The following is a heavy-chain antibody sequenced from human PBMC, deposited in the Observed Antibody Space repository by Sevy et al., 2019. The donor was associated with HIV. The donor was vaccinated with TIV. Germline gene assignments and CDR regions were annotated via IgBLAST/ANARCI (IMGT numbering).Heavy chain of an antibody. CDR1: NDSVSSGLYY. D-gene: IGHD5-12*01. J-gene: IGHJ6*04. Sequence: SETLSLTCTVSNDSVSSGLYYWSWIRQPAGKGLEWIGRIFTTGTTNYNPSLKRRVTISIDTSKNQFSLKLTSVTATDAAVYYCARELRGYGGYDPYYYYYCMDVWGKGTRVTVSS. CDR3: ARELRGYGGYDPYYYYYCMDV. V-gene: IGHV4-61*02. CDR2: IFTTGTT.